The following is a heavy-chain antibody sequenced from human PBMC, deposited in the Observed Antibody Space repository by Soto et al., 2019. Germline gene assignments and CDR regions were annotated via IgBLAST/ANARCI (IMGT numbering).Heavy chain of an antibody. CDR1: GYTFTSYG. Sequence: ASVKVSCKASGYTFTSYGISWVRQAPGQGLEWMGWISAYNGNTNYAQKLQGRVTMTTDTSTSTAYMELRSLRSDDTAVYYCARMGYVAGAKYYFDYWGQGTLVTVSS. CDR2: ISAYNGNT. J-gene: IGHJ4*02. V-gene: IGHV1-18*01. D-gene: IGHD6-19*01. CDR3: ARMGYVAGAKYYFDY.